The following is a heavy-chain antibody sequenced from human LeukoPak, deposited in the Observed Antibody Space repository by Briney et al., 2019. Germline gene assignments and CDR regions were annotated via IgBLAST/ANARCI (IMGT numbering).Heavy chain of an antibody. V-gene: IGHV3-33*06. J-gene: IGHJ6*03. CDR1: GFTFSSYG. CDR3: AKDASGYYMDV. Sequence: QPGRSLRLSCAASGFTFSSYGMHWVRQASGKGLGWVAVIWYDGSNKYYADSVKGRFTISRDNSKNTLYLQMNSLRAEDTAVYYCAKDASGYYMDVWGKGTTVTVSS. CDR2: IWYDGSNK.